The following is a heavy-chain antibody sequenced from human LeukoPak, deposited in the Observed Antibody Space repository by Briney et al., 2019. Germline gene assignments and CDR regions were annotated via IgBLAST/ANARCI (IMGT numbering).Heavy chain of an antibody. J-gene: IGHJ4*02. CDR2: ISGSGDNI. D-gene: IGHD1-26*01. CDR1: GFTFSNYA. CDR3: ARESYGDY. V-gene: IGHV3-23*01. Sequence: GGSLRLSCAGSGFTFSNYAMSWVRQAPGKGLGWVSGISGSGDNIDYADSVKGRFTISRDNSKNTLYLQMNSLRAEDTAVYYCARESYGDYWGQGTLVTVSS.